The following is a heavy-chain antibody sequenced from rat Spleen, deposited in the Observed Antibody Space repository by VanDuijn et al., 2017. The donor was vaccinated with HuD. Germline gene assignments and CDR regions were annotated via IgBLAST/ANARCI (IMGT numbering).Heavy chain of an antibody. Sequence: EVKLVESGGGLVQPGRSLKLSCAASGFNFNDHWMGWVRQAPGKGLEWIGEINKDSSIIDYSPSLKDKFTISRDNAHNTLYLQMSKLGSEDTAIYFCAREGFGVRDWGQGVMVTVSS. V-gene: IGHV4-2*01. CDR3: AREGFGVRD. J-gene: IGHJ2*01. CDR2: INKDSSII. D-gene: IGHD4-3*01. CDR1: GFNFNDHW.